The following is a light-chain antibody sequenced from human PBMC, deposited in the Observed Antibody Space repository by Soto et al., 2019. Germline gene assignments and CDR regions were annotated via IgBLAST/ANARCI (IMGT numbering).Light chain of an antibody. CDR1: SSNIGSNY. J-gene: IGLJ1*01. V-gene: IGLV1-47*01. Sequence: QSVLTQPTSASGTPGQRVTISCSGSSSNIGSNYVYWYQQLPGTAPKLLMYRNNKRPSGVPDRFSGSKSGTSASLAISGLRSEDEADYYCAAWDDSLSGSYVFGTGTKLTVL. CDR2: RNN. CDR3: AAWDDSLSGSYV.